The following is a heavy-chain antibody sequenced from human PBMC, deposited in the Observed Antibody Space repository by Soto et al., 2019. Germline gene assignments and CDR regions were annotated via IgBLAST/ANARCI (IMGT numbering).Heavy chain of an antibody. CDR1: GGTFSSYA. J-gene: IGHJ4*02. Sequence: SVKVSCKASGGTFSSYAISWVRQAPGQGLEWMGGIIPIFGTANYAQKLQGRVTMTTDTSTSTAYMELRSLRSDDTAVYYCAREWEIWGDSQSNNFDYWGQGTLVTVSS. D-gene: IGHD1-26*01. CDR2: IIPIFGTA. V-gene: IGHV1-69*05. CDR3: AREWEIWGDSQSNNFDY.